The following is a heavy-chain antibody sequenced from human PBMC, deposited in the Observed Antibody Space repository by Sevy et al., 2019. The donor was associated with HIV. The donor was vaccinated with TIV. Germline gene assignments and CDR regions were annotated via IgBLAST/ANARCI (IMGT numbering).Heavy chain of an antibody. CDR3: ARGRSGITMTPGGFDI. CDR2: INPNSGGT. V-gene: IGHV1-2*02. Sequence: ASVKVSCKASGYTFTGYYMHWVRQAPGQGLKWMGWINPNSGGTNYAQKFQGRVTMTRDTSISTAYMELSRLRSDDTAVYYCARGRSGITMTPGGFDIWGQGTMVTVSS. D-gene: IGHD3-22*01. J-gene: IGHJ3*02. CDR1: GYTFTGYY.